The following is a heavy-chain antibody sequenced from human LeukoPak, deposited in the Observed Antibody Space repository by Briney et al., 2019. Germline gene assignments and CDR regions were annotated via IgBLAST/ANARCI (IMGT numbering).Heavy chain of an antibody. Sequence: SETLSLTCTVSGGSISSYYWSWIRQPAGKGLEWIGRIYTSGSTSYNPSLKSRVTMSVDTSKNQFSLKLSSVTAADTAVYYCARDSSSSWGFLRDYWGQGTLVTVSS. CDR1: GGSISSYY. CDR2: IYTSGST. D-gene: IGHD6-13*01. CDR3: ARDSSSSWGFLRDY. J-gene: IGHJ4*02. V-gene: IGHV4-4*07.